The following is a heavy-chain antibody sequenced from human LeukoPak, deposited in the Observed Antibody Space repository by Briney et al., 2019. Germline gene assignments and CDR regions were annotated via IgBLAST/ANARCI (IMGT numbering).Heavy chain of an antibody. J-gene: IGHJ5*02. V-gene: IGHV4-59*01. CDR2: IYCSGNT. Sequence: PSETLSLTCTVSGGSISSYYWNWIRQPPGKGLEWVGFIYCSGNTNYNPSLKSRVTISVDTSKNQFSLNLTSVTAADTAVYYCARFTPQGYGWGGYNRFDPWGQGTLVTVSS. D-gene: IGHD3-16*01. CDR1: GGSISSYY. CDR3: ARFTPQGYGWGGYNRFDP.